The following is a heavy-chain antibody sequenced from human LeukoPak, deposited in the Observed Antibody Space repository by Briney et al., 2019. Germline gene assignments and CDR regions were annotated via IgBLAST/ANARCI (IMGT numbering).Heavy chain of an antibody. CDR2: IYHSGST. Sequence: SETLSLTCAVSGGSISSSNWWSWVRQPPGKGLEWIGEIYHSGSTNYNPSLKSRVTISVDKSKNQFSLKVSSVTAADTAVYYCARDRRFQGYYYGFLWGQGTLVTVSS. D-gene: IGHD3-10*01. J-gene: IGHJ4*02. V-gene: IGHV4-4*02. CDR3: ARDRRFQGYYYGFL. CDR1: GGSISSSNW.